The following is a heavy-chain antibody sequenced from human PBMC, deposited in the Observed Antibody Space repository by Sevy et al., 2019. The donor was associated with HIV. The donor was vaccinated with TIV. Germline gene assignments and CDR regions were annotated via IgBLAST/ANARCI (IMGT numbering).Heavy chain of an antibody. J-gene: IGHJ4*02. D-gene: IGHD3-16*01. CDR2: IHHNGNT. V-gene: IGHV4-59*08. CDR3: AGETAWGRDHS. Sequence: SETLSLTCTVSTGSITSYWWTWIRQPPGKGLEWIANIHHNGNTNYNPSLKSRVTISVDTSKSQFSLRLSSVTAADTAMYFWAGETAWGRDHSWGQGTRVNVSS. CDR1: TGSITSYW.